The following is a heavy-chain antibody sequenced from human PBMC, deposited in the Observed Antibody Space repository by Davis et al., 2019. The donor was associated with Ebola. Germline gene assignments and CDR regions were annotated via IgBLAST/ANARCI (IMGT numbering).Heavy chain of an antibody. Sequence: MPSETLSLTCAAYGGSFSGYYWNWIRQPPGKGLDWIGEINHSGITNYNPSLKSRVTISVDTSKNQFSLKLRSVTAADTAVYYCARGSNLWFDPWGQGTLVTVSS. J-gene: IGHJ5*02. CDR2: INHSGIT. V-gene: IGHV4-34*01. CDR3: ARGSNLWFDP. CDR1: GGSFSGYY.